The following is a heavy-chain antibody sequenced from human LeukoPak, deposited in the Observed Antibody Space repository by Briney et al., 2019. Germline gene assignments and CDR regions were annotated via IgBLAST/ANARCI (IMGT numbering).Heavy chain of an antibody. CDR2: IWYDGSNK. CDR3: ARDISSWRSNWFDP. J-gene: IGHJ5*02. D-gene: IGHD6-13*01. V-gene: IGHV3-33*01. Sequence: PGGSLRLSCAASGFTFSSYGMHWVRQAPGKGLEWVAVIWYDGSNKYYADSVKGRFTISRDNSKNTLYLQMNSLRAEDTAVYYCARDISSWRSNWFDPWGQGTLVTVSS. CDR1: GFTFSSYG.